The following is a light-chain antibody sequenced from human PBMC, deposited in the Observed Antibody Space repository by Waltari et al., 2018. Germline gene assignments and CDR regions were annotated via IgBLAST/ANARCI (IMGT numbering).Light chain of an antibody. CDR1: SSDVGGY. CDR2: EVS. Sequence: QSALTQPASVSGSPGQSITISCTGTSSDVGGYVSWYQQHPGKAPKLMIYEVSNRPSGVSNRFSGSKSGNTASLTISGLQAEDEADYYCSSYTSSSTLGVFGGGTKLIVL. J-gene: IGLJ3*02. CDR3: SSYTSSSTLGV. V-gene: IGLV2-14*01.